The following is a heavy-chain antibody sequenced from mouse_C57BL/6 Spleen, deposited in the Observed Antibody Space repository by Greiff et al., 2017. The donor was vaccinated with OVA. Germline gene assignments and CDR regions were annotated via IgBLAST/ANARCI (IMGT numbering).Heavy chain of an antibody. J-gene: IGHJ3*01. CDR3: ARGITTVSPFAY. V-gene: IGHV1-55*01. D-gene: IGHD1-1*01. CDR2: IYPGSGST. Sequence: QVQLKQPGAELVKPGASVKMSCKASGYTFTSYWITWVKQRPGQGLEWIGDIYPGSGSTNYNEKFKSKATLTVDTSSSTAYMQLSSLTSEDSAVYYCARGITTVSPFAYWGQGTLVTVSA. CDR1: GYTFTSYW.